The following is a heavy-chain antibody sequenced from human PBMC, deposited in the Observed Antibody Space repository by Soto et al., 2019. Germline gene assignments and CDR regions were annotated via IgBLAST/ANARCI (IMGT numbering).Heavy chain of an antibody. CDR3: ARGLILWFGELSRRGGYYNYMDV. D-gene: IGHD3-10*01. J-gene: IGHJ6*03. CDR2: INDSGDI. V-gene: IGHV4-34*01. Sequence: QVQLQQWGAGLLKPSETLSLTCAVYGGSFSGYQWCWIRQTPGKGLEWIGGINDSGDINYNPSLKSRVTIMVDSPKKQFSLRLCSVTAAYTAVYYCARGLILWFGELSRRGGYYNYMDVWGKGTTVTVSS. CDR1: GGSFSGYQ.